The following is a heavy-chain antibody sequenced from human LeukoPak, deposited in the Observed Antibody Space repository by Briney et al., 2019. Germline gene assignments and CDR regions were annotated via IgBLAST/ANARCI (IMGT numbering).Heavy chain of an antibody. CDR2: IYWDDDK. J-gene: IGHJ3*02. D-gene: IGHD3-3*01. V-gene: IGHV2-70*18. Sequence: TLSLTCTVSGGSISSYYWTWIRQPPGRALEWLALIYWDDDKYYSTSLKTRLTISKDTSKNQVVVTMTNMDPVDTATYYCARMQSAYDAFDIWGQGTMVTVSS. CDR1: GGSISSYY. CDR3: ARMQSAYDAFDI.